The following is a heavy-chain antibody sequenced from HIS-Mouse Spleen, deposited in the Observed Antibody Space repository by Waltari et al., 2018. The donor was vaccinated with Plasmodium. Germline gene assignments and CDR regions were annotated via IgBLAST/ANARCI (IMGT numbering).Heavy chain of an antibody. CDR2: LDWDDDK. CDR1: GFSLTTSGMC. J-gene: IGHJ6*02. CDR3: ARTTYSSSSAKYYYYGMDV. Sequence: QVTLRASGPALVKPTQTLTLTCTFSGFSLTTSGMCVTWIRQPPGKALEWLARLDWDDDKYYSTSLKTRLTISKDTSKNQVVLTMTNMDPVDTATYYCARTTYSSSSAKYYYYGMDVWGQGTTVTVSS. D-gene: IGHD6-6*01. V-gene: IGHV2-70*15.